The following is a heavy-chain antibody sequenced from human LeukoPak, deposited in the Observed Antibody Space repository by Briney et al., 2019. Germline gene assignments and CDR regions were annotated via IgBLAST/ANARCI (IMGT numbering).Heavy chain of an antibody. CDR2: INSDGSST. CDR3: ARVMIVVRYYYYYYMDV. V-gene: IGHV3-74*01. D-gene: IGHD3-22*01. CDR1: GFTLSSYW. Sequence: PGGSLRLSCAASGFTLSSYWMHWVRQAPGKGLVWVSRINSDGSSTSYADSVKGRFPISRDNAKNTLYLQMNSLRAEDTAVYYCARVMIVVRYYYYYYMDVWGKGTTVTVSS. J-gene: IGHJ6*03.